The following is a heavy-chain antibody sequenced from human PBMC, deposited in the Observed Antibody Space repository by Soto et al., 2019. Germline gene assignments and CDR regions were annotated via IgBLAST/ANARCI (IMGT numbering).Heavy chain of an antibody. CDR2: ISSSGTTK. D-gene: IGHD3-16*01. Sequence: PGGSLRLSCVSSGFNFISYEMNWVRQAPGKGLEWVSYISSSGTTKYYADSVKGRITISRDNAKNSLYLQMNSLRAEDTALYYCARDWAPIWGQGTLVTVSS. CDR1: GFNFISYE. CDR3: ARDWAPI. J-gene: IGHJ4*02. V-gene: IGHV3-48*03.